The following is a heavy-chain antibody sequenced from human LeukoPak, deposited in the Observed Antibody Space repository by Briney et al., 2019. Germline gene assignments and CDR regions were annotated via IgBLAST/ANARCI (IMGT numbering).Heavy chain of an antibody. CDR1: GGSISSSSYY. V-gene: IGHV4-39*07. J-gene: IGHJ4*02. D-gene: IGHD1-26*01. CDR2: IYYSGST. Sequence: KTSETLSLTCTVSGGSISSSSYYWGWIRQPPGKGLEWIGSIYYSGSTYYNPSLKSRVTISVDTSKNQFSLKLSSVTAADTAVYYCARAVGASDVDYWGQGTLVTVSS. CDR3: ARAVGASDVDY.